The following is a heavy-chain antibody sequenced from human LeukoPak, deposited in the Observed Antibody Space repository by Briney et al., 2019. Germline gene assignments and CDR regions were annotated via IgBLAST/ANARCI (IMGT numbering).Heavy chain of an antibody. CDR1: GGSISSSSFY. CDR2: IFYSGST. J-gene: IGHJ5*02. CDR3: ARQGYISGQGFRNNWFDP. Sequence: KPSETLSLTCTVSGGSISSSSFYWGWIRQPPGKGLGWVGAIFYSGSTYYNPSLRSRVTMSVDTSKNQFSLRLSSVTAADTAVYYCARQGYISGQGFRNNWFDPWGQGSLVTVSS. V-gene: IGHV4-39*01. D-gene: IGHD6-19*01.